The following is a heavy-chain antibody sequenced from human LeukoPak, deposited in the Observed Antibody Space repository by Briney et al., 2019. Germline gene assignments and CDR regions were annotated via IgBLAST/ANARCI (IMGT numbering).Heavy chain of an antibody. V-gene: IGHV4-30-4*01. D-gene: IGHD3-22*01. CDR1: GCSISSGDYY. CDR2: IYYSGST. J-gene: IGHJ1*01. Sequence: SETLSLTCTVSGCSISSGDYYWSWIRQPPGKGLEWIGYIYYSGSTYYNPSLKSRVTISVDTSENQFSLRLSSVTAADTAVYYCARVASGYYYPLQYWGQGTLVTVSS. CDR3: ARVASGYYYPLQY.